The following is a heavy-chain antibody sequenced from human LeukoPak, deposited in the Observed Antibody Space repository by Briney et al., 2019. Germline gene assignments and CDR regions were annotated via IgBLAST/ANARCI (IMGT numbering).Heavy chain of an antibody. V-gene: IGHV3-23*01. D-gene: IGHD3-3*01. CDR3: AKLEGSLLDTIFANAHAFDI. CDR2: ISGSGGST. J-gene: IGHJ3*02. Sequence: PGGSLRLSCAASGFTFSSYAMSWVRQAPGKGLEWVSAISGSGGSTYYADSVKGRFTISRDNSKNTLYLQMNSLRAEDTAVYYCAKLEGSLLDTIFANAHAFDIWGQGTMVTVSS. CDR1: GFTFSSYA.